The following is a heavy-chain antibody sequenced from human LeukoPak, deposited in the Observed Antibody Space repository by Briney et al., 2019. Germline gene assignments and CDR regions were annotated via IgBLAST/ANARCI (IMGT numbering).Heavy chain of an antibody. CDR2: IQYDGSKK. D-gene: IGHD3-10*01. CDR1: AFTFNSYS. J-gene: IGHJ4*02. CDR3: AKDIGSYYDY. V-gene: IGHV3-30*02. Sequence: PGGSLRLSCAASAFTFNSYSMSWVRQAPGKGLEWVTFIQYDGSKKYYADSVKGRFTISRDNSKNTLYLEMNSLRAEDTAVYYCAKDIGSYYDYWGQGILVTVSS.